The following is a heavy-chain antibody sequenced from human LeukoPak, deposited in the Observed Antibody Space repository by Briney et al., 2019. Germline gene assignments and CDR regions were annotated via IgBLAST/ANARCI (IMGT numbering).Heavy chain of an antibody. J-gene: IGHJ6*02. CDR1: GFTFSSYE. CDR3: ARESVVVPITGAYYGMDV. Sequence: GGSLRLSCAASGFTFSSYEMNWVRQAPGKGLERVSYISSSGSTIYYADSVKGRFTISRDNAKNSLYLQMNSLRAEDTAVYYCARESVVVPITGAYYGMDVWGQGTTVTVSS. CDR2: ISSSGSTI. D-gene: IGHD3-22*01. V-gene: IGHV3-48*03.